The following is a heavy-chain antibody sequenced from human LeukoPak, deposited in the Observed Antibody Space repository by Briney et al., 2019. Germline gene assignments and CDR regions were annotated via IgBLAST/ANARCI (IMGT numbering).Heavy chain of an antibody. CDR3: VRVGGSWELIL. Sequence: GGSPRLSCAASGCIFANYWMSWLRQAPGKGLEWVANIRQDGSEKFYVDSVKGRFTISRDNDKSSLYLQMNSLRGEDTAVYFCVRVGGSWELILWGQGTLVTVS. D-gene: IGHD2-15*01. V-gene: IGHV3-7*01. J-gene: IGHJ4*02. CDR2: IRQDGSEK. CDR1: GCIFANYW.